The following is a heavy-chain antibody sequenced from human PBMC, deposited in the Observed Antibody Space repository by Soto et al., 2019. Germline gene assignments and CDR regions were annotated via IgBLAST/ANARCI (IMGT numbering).Heavy chain of an antibody. J-gene: IGHJ5*02. Sequence: SETLSLTCTVSGDSISSSSYYWGWIRQPPGKGLEWIGSIYYSGSTYYNPSLKSRVTISVDTSKNQFSLKLSSVTAADTAVFYCARGVPDIVVVPAARNWFDPWGQGTLVTVSS. CDR2: IYYSGST. V-gene: IGHV4-39*01. D-gene: IGHD2-2*01. CDR1: GDSISSSSYY. CDR3: ARGVPDIVVVPAARNWFDP.